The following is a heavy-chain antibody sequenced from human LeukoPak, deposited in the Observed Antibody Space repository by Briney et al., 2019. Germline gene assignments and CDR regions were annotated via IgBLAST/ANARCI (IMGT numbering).Heavy chain of an antibody. CDR1: GFIFSGSD. CDR2: IRSKAKDYAT. Sequence: GGSLRLSCAASGFIFSGSDIHWVRQASGKGLEWVGRIRSKAKDYATAYAASVKGRFTISRDDSKNTAYLDMNSLKAEDTAVYYCTRQATTGSDYWGQGTLVTVSS. CDR3: TRQATTGSDY. V-gene: IGHV3-73*01. D-gene: IGHD1-1*01. J-gene: IGHJ4*02.